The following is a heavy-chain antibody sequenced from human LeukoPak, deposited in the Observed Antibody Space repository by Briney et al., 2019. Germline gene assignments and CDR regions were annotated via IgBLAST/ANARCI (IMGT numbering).Heavy chain of an antibody. Sequence: GGSLSLSWAASGFTFSSYALSWVRQAPGKGLEWVSVISGSGGSTYCADSVKGRFTISRDNSENTLYLQMNSLRAEDTAVYYCAKSITAAGTVYWGQGTLVTVSS. CDR3: AKSITAAGTVY. D-gene: IGHD6-13*01. J-gene: IGHJ4*02. CDR1: GFTFSSYA. V-gene: IGHV3-23*01. CDR2: ISGSGGST.